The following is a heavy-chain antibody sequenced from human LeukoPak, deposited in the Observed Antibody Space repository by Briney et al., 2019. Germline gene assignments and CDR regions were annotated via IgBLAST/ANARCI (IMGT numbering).Heavy chain of an antibody. CDR2: INHSGST. CDR3: ARVKRSSGWYRVYYYYYMDV. J-gene: IGHJ6*03. CDR1: GGSFSGYY. D-gene: IGHD6-19*01. V-gene: IGHV4-34*01. Sequence: PSETLSLTCAVYGGSFSGYYWSWIRQPPGKGLEWIGEINHSGSTTYNPSLKSRVTISVDTSKNQFSLKLSSVTAADTAVYYCARVKRSSGWYRVYYYYYMDVWGKGTTVTVSS.